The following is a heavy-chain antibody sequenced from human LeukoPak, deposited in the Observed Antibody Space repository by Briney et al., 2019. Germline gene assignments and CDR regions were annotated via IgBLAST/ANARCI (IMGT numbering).Heavy chain of an antibody. CDR3: ARDRGYSYGYSFDY. CDR1: GFTFTSYS. CDR2: ISSGSTYI. V-gene: IGHV3-21*01. J-gene: IGHJ4*02. D-gene: IGHD5-18*01. Sequence: SGGSLRLSCAASGFTFTSYSMNWVRQAPGKGLEWVSSISSGSTYIYYADSVKGRFTISRDNAKNSLYLQMNSLRAEDTAVYYCARDRGYSYGYSFDYWGQGTLVTVSS.